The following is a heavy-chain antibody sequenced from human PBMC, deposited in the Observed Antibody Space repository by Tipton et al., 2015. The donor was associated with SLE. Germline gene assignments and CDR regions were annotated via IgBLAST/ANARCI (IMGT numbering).Heavy chain of an antibody. CDR2: ISYSGKRS. D-gene: IGHD1-1*01. Sequence: TLSLTCTVSDGSISNSNYYWGWIRQPPGKGLEWLGTISYSGKRSDYNPSLKSRVTISIDTSMNQFSLRLTSVTAADTAVYYCARALGLERSYQYYYYMDVWGKGTTVTVSS. CDR3: ARALGLERSYQYYYYMDV. V-gene: IGHV4-39*07. J-gene: IGHJ6*03. CDR1: DGSISNSNYY.